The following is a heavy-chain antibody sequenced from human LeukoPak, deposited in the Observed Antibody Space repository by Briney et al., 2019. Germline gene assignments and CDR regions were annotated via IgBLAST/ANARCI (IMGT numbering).Heavy chain of an antibody. D-gene: IGHD2-15*01. Sequence: SETLSLTCAVYGGSFSGYYWSWIRQPPGKGLEWIGEINHSGSTNYNPSLKSRVTISVDTSKNQFSLKLSSVTAADTAVDYCERLPYCSGGSCYGRDLDYWGQGTLVTVSS. CDR2: INHSGST. V-gene: IGHV4-34*01. CDR1: GGSFSGYY. CDR3: ERLPYCSGGSCYGRDLDY. J-gene: IGHJ4*02.